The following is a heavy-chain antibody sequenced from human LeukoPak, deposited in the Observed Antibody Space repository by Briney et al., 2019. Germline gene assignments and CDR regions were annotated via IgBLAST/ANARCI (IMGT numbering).Heavy chain of an antibody. D-gene: IGHD6-19*01. V-gene: IGHV3-23*01. Sequence: GGSLRLSCAASGFTFSIYAMSWVRQAPGKGLEWVSVISGSGGSKNYADSVKGRFTISRDNSRGTLFLQMNTLRAEDTAVYYCARRAGSLWASPYFDLWGLGTLVTVSS. CDR2: ISGSGGSK. CDR3: ARRAGSLWASPYFDL. CDR1: GFTFSIYA. J-gene: IGHJ4*02.